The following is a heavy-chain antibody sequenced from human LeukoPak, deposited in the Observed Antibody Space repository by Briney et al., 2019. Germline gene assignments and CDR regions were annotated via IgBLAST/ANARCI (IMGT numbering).Heavy chain of an antibody. J-gene: IGHJ4*02. D-gene: IGHD2-2*01. CDR3: ARGGVVVPYAGFDY. CDR1: GGSISSGDYY. CDR2: IYHSGST. Sequence: SQTLSLTCTVSGGSISSGDYYWTWIRQPPGKGLEWIGYIYHSGSTYYNPSLKSRVTISADRSKNQISLKLNSVTAADTAMYYCARGGVVVPYAGFDYWGQGTLVTVSS. V-gene: IGHV4-30-2*01.